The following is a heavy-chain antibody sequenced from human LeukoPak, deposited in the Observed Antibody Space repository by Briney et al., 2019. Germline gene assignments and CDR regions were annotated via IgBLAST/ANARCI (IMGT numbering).Heavy chain of an antibody. D-gene: IGHD3-10*01. Sequence: PSETLSLTCTVSGGSISSSSYYWGWIRQPPWKGLEWIGTMDNSGSTYCNPSLKSRVTVSVETSRNQFALKLSSVTAADTAVYYCARHGSYGSGSYHYLDYWGQGTQVAVSS. V-gene: IGHV4-39*01. J-gene: IGHJ4*02. CDR2: MDNSGST. CDR3: ARHGSYGSGSYHYLDY. CDR1: GGSISSSSYY.